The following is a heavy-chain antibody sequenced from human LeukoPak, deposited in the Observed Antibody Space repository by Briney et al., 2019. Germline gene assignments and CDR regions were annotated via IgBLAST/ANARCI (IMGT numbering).Heavy chain of an antibody. Sequence: SETLSLTCTVSGGSISSSSYYWGWIRQPPGKELEWIGSIYYSGDTYYNPSLKSRRVTISVDTSNNQFSLRLSSVTAADTAVYYCARHQWHYYYYMGVWGKGSTVTVSS. CDR3: ARHQWHYYYYMGV. D-gene: IGHD6-19*01. V-gene: IGHV4-39*01. J-gene: IGHJ6*03. CDR2: IYYSGDT. CDR1: GGSISSSSYY.